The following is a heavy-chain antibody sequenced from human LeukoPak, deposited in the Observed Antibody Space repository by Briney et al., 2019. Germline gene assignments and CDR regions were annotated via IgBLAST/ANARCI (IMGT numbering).Heavy chain of an antibody. CDR3: ARSDGDYEITYYMDV. J-gene: IGHJ6*03. V-gene: IGHV4-61*02. D-gene: IGHD4-17*01. CDR2: IYTSGST. CDR1: GGSISSGSYY. Sequence: PSETLSLTCTVSGGSISSGSYYWNWIRQPAGKGLEWIGRIYTSGSTNYNPSLKSRVTISVDTSKNQFSLKLSSVTAADTAVYYCARSDGDYEITYYMDVWGKGTTVTVSS.